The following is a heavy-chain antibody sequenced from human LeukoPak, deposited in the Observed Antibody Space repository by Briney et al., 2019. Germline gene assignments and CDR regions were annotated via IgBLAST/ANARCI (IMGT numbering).Heavy chain of an antibody. CDR1: GFTFRSYA. V-gene: IGHV3-23*01. Sequence: PGGSLRLSCAASGFTFRSYAMSWVRQAPGKGLEWVSAISGSGGSTYYADSVKGRFTISRDNSKNPLYLQMNSLRAEDTAVYYCAKDGYDYYYYYMDVWGKGTTVTVSS. CDR2: ISGSGGST. CDR3: AKDGYDYYYYYMDV. D-gene: IGHD1-1*01. J-gene: IGHJ6*03.